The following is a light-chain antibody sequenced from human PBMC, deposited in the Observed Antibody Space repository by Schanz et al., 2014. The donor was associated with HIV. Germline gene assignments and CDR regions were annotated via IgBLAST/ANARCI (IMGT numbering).Light chain of an antibody. J-gene: IGLJ1*01. V-gene: IGLV2-14*01. CDR1: SSDVGGYNY. CDR3: SSYTTSNTHV. CDR2: EVN. Sequence: QSVLTQPASVSGSPGQSITIPCTGTSSDVGGYNYVAWYQQHPDKAPQLLIYEVNMRPSGVSNRFSGSKSGNTASLTISGLQAEDEAEYFCSSYTTSNTHVFGSGTKLTVL.